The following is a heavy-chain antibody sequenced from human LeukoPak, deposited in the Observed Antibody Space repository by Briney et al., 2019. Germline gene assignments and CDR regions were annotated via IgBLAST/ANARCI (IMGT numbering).Heavy chain of an antibody. J-gene: IGHJ4*02. CDR1: DYSTRSAYH. Sequence: SETLSLTCTVSDYSTRSAYHWGWIRHSPGKGLEWIGTFSHGGTVYYNPSLKGRVTISLDTSKKELSLRLTSVTAADTAVYYCATSAGGQWLMPPGYYFDFWGQGTLVTVSS. V-gene: IGHV4-38-2*02. D-gene: IGHD6-19*01. CDR3: ATSAGGQWLMPPGYYFDF. CDR2: FSHGGTV.